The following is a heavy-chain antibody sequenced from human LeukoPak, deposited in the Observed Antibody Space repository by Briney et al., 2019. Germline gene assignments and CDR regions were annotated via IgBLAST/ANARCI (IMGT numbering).Heavy chain of an antibody. D-gene: IGHD1-26*01. J-gene: IGHJ3*02. CDR3: ARYIVSYPHDAFDI. CDR1: GGSFSGYY. CDR2: INHSGST. Sequence: SETLSLTCAVYGGSFSGYYWSWIRQPPGKGLEWIGEINHSGSTNYNPSLKSRVTISVDMSKKQFSLKLSSVTAADTAFYYCARYIVSYPHDAFDIWGQGTMVTVSS. V-gene: IGHV4-34*01.